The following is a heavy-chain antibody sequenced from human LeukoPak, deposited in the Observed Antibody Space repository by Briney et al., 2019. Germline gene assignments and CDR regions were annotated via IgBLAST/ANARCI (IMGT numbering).Heavy chain of an antibody. CDR1: GGSFSGYY. Sequence: SETLSLTCAVYGGSFSGYYWSWIRQPPGKGLEWIGEINHSGSTNYNPSLKSRVTISVDTSKNQFSLKLSSVTAADTAVYYCARATIAAAGPLAFDPWGQGTLVTVSS. J-gene: IGHJ5*02. CDR2: INHSGST. CDR3: ARATIAAAGPLAFDP. V-gene: IGHV4-34*01. D-gene: IGHD6-13*01.